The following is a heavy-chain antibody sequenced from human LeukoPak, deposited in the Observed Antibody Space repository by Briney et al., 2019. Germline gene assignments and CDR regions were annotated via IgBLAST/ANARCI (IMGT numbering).Heavy chain of an antibody. Sequence: SETLSLTCTVSGGSTSSGNYYWGWIRQPPGKGLEWIGGISSSGNTYYNPSLKSRITVSIDTSKNHFSLKLSSVSAADTAVYYCARLGAGPTYYDFWSGYSSFYFDYWGQGTLVTVSS. J-gene: IGHJ4*02. CDR1: GGSTSSGNYY. D-gene: IGHD3-3*01. V-gene: IGHV4-39*02. CDR3: ARLGAGPTYYDFWSGYSSFYFDY. CDR2: ISSSGNT.